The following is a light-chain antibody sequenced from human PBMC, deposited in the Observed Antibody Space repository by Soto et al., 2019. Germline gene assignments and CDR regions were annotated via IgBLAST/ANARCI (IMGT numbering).Light chain of an antibody. J-gene: IGKJ3*01. CDR3: QKCDYLPI. CDR1: HDITSY. Sequence: DIQMTQSPSSLSASVGDRVTITCQASHDITSYLNWYQHIPGKATKLLIYDASILEAGFPSRFSGSGSGTDFTFTIRSPQPEDVATYYCQKCDYLPIFGPGTTVDFK. V-gene: IGKV1-33*01. CDR2: DAS.